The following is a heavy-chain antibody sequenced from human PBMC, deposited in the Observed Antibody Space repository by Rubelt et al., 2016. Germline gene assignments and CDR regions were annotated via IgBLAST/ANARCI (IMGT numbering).Heavy chain of an antibody. CDR1: GYTFTGYY. CDR3: ARFAIGGHSSGYLFDY. V-gene: IGHV1-2*02. Sequence: QVQLVQSGAEVKKPGASVKVSCKASGYTFTGYYMHWVRQAPGPGLEWMGWTNPNRGGTNYAQKFQGRVTVTRETSISTADMELGRLRSDDTAVYYCARFAIGGHSSGYLFDYWGQGTLVTVSS. J-gene: IGHJ4*02. D-gene: IGHD3-22*01. CDR2: TNPNRGGT.